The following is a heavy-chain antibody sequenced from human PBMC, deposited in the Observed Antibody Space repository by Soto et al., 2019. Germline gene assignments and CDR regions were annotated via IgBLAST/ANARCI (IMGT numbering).Heavy chain of an antibody. CDR1: GFTFSNYG. J-gene: IGHJ4*02. D-gene: IGHD2-8*01. CDR2: ISGSGADT. CDR3: GKGPPNRRVYLFFFAH. Sequence: GGSLRLSCAASGFTFSNYGMSWVRQAPGKGLGWVSAISGSGADTNYADSVKGRFTISRDNSKITLFLQMNSLRAEDTAVYYCGKGPPNRRVYLFFFAHWGKGTLVTVS. V-gene: IGHV3-23*01.